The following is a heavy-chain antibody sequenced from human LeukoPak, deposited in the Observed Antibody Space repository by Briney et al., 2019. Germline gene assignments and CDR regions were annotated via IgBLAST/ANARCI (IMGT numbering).Heavy chain of an antibody. Sequence: SVKVSCKASGGTFSSYAINWVRQAPGQGLEWMGGIIPIFGTANYAQKFQGRVTITADESTSTAYMELSSLRSEDTAVYYCAREYSSASIPLGAFDIWGQGTMVTVSS. CDR3: AREYSSASIPLGAFDI. J-gene: IGHJ3*02. CDR2: IIPIFGTA. CDR1: GGTFSSYA. V-gene: IGHV1-69*01. D-gene: IGHD6-6*01.